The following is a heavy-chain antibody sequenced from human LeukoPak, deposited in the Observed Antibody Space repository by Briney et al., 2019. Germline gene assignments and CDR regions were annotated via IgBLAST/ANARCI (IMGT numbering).Heavy chain of an antibody. CDR1: GFNFSSYS. J-gene: IGHJ4*02. V-gene: IGHV3-21*01. Sequence: GGSLRLSCAASGFNFSSYSMNWVRQAPGKGLEWVSSISSSSSYIYYADSVKGRFTISRDNAKNSLYLQMNSLRAEDTAVYYCARDQTTYYFDYWGQGTLVTVSS. CDR3: ARDQTTYYFDY. D-gene: IGHD1-1*01. CDR2: ISSSSSYI.